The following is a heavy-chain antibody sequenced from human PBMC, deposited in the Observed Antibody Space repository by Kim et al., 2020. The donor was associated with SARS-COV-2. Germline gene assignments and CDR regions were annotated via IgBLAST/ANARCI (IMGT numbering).Heavy chain of an antibody. D-gene: IGHD6-13*01. Sequence: SETLSLTCAVYGGSFSGYYWSWIRQPPGKGLEWIGEINHSGSTNYNPSLKSRVTISVDTSKNQFSLKLSSVTAADTAVYYCARGYIAAAGTFWFDPWGQGTLVTVSS. CDR2: INHSGST. CDR3: ARGYIAAAGTFWFDP. J-gene: IGHJ5*02. CDR1: GGSFSGYY. V-gene: IGHV4-34*01.